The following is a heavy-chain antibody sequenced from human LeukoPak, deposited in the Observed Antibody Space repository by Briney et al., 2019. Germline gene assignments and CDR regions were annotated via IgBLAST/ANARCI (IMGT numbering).Heavy chain of an antibody. CDR3: ARRASGTYSYYFDS. J-gene: IGHJ4*02. D-gene: IGHD1-26*01. CDR1: GGSISSYY. V-gene: IGHV4-59*08. CDR2: IYYSGST. Sequence: SETLSLTCTVSGGSISSYYWTWIRQSPGKGLEWIGHIYYSGSTNYNPSLKSRVTISVDTSKNQFSLKLTSVTAADTALYYCARRASGTYSYYFDSWGQGTLVTVSS.